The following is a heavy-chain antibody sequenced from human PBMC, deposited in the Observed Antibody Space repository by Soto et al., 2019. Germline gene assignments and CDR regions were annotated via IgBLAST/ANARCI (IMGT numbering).Heavy chain of an antibody. CDR2: IQEDGSED. J-gene: IGHJ4*02. D-gene: IGHD3-10*01. Sequence: GGSLRLSCAASVFTFSRDWMSWVRQAPGKWLEWLANIQEDGSEDXXLDSVKGRXTISRYNSKNSXFLQMXSLRAEDTAVYYCATSYGNAWHTYWVQGTQVTVSS. CDR1: VFTFSRDW. CDR3: ATSYGNAWHTY. V-gene: IGHV3-7*05.